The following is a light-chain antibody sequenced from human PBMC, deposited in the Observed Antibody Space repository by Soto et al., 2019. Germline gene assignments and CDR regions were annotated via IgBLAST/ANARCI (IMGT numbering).Light chain of an antibody. V-gene: IGLV7-43*01. J-gene: IGLJ3*02. Sequence: QAVVTQEPSVTVAPGGTVTLTCASNTGAVTSVNRPNWLQQKPGQAPTVLIYNTANTHSWTPARFSGFLLGGKAALTLSNVQPEDEADYYCMLLIKAAWVFGGGTKVTVL. CDR3: MLLIKAAWV. CDR1: TGAVTSVNR. CDR2: NTA.